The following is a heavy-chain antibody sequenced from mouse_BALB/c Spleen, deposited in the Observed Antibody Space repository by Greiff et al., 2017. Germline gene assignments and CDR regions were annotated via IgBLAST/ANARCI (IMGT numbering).Heavy chain of an antibody. V-gene: IGHV14-3*02. CDR3: ARSATASPSFAD. CDR1: GFNFKDTY. CDR2: IDPANGNT. J-gene: IGHJ3*01. D-gene: IGHD1-2*01. Sequence: EVQLQQSGAELVTPGASVKLSCTASGFNFKDTYMHWVKQRPEQGLEWIGRIDPANGNTKYDPKFQGKATITADTSSNTAYLQLSSLTSEDTAVYYDARSATASPSFADWGQGTLVTVSA.